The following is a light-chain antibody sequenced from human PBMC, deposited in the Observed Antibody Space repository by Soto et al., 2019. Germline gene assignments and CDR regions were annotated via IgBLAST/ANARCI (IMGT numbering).Light chain of an antibody. Sequence: EIVMTQSPATLSVSPGEGTTLSCRASQSVRTKLAWYQQKAGQAPRLLIYGASTRATGVPDRFSGSGSGTEFTLTIRSLQSEDFAVYYCQQYNSWPPITLGQGTRLEIK. J-gene: IGKJ5*01. CDR2: GAS. V-gene: IGKV3-15*01. CDR1: QSVRTK. CDR3: QQYNSWPPIT.